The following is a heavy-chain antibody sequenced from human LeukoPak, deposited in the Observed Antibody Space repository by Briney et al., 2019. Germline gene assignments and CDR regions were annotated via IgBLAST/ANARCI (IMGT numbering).Heavy chain of an antibody. CDR2: INKDGSST. CDR1: GFTFSSYW. CDR3: ARDGAAAGTDYFDY. V-gene: IGHV3-74*01. Sequence: GGSLRFSCAASGFTFSSYWMHWVRQAPGKGLVWVSRINKDGSSTSYADSVKGRFTISRDNTKNTLFLQMNSLRAEDTAVYYCARDGAAAGTDYFDYWGQGALVTVSS. J-gene: IGHJ4*02. D-gene: IGHD6-13*01.